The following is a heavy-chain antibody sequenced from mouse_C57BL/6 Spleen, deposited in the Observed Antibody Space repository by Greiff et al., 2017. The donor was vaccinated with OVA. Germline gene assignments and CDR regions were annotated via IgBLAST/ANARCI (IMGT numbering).Heavy chain of an antibody. CDR1: GYAFTNYL. D-gene: IGHD4-1*02. V-gene: IGHV1-54*01. CDR2: INTGSGGT. Sequence: VQLQQSGAELVRPGTSVKVSCKASGYAFTNYLIEWVKQRPGQGLEWIGVINTGSGGTNSNEKFKGKATLTADNSSSTAYMQLSSLTSEDSAVYFCARSQLGHYAMDYWGQGTSVTVSA. J-gene: IGHJ4*01. CDR3: ARSQLGHYAMDY.